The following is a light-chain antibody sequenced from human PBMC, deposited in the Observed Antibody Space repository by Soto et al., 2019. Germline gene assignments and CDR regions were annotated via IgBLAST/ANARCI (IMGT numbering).Light chain of an antibody. CDR1: SSDVGGYNY. CDR3: SSYTSSNTLV. J-gene: IGLJ1*01. Sequence: QSVLTQPASVSGSPGQSITISCTGTSSDVGGYNYVSWYQQHPGKAPKLMIYDDSNRPSGVSNRFSGSKSGNTASLTISGLQAEDEADYYCSSYTSSNTLVFGTGTKVTVL. V-gene: IGLV2-14*01. CDR2: DDS.